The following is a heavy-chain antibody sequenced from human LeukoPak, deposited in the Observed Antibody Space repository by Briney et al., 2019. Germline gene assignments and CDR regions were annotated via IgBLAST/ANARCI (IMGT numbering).Heavy chain of an antibody. CDR3: AKDNPAPPWARYGYFDY. D-gene: IGHD5-18*01. V-gene: IGHV3-23*01. CDR1: GFTFSSYA. J-gene: IGHJ4*02. Sequence: PGGSLRLSCAASGFTFSSYAMSWVRQAPGKGLEWVSGTSASDGSRDYADSVKGRFTISRDNSKNTLFLQMNSLRAEDTAVYYCAKDNPAPPWARYGYFDYWGQGTLVTVSS. CDR2: TSASDGSR.